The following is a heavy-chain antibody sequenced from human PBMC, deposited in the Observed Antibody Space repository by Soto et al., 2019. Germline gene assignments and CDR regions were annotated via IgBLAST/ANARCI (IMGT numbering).Heavy chain of an antibody. V-gene: IGHV4-34*01. CDR1: GGSFSGYY. D-gene: IGHD3-10*01. CDR3: ARGPVYGSGSYYRMGHFDY. J-gene: IGHJ4*02. CDR2: INHSGST. Sequence: SETLSLTCAVYGGSFSGYYWSWIRQPPGKGLEWIGEINHSGSTNYNPSLKSRVTISVDTSKNQFSLKLSSVTAADTAVYYCARGPVYGSGSYYRMGHFDYWGQGTPVTVSS.